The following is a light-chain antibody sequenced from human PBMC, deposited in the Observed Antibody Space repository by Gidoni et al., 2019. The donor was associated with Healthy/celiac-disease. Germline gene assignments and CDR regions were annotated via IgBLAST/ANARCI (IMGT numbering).Light chain of an antibody. CDR3: QSLNSYPSSLT. V-gene: IGKV1-9*01. J-gene: IGKJ5*01. Sequence: DIQVTQSPYFLSASVGDRVTITCRAIQCISSYLALYQQKPGKAPKLLIYAASTLQSWGPSRFSGSGSGTEFPLTISSLQPEDFATYSCQSLNSYPSSLTFGQGTRLEIK. CDR2: AAS. CDR1: QCISSY.